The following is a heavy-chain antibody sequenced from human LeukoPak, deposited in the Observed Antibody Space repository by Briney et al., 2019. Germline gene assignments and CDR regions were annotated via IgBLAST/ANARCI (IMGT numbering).Heavy chain of an antibody. CDR2: IIPIFGTA. CDR3: ARDQRYCSSTSCYPRTNNWFDP. CDR1: GGTFSSYA. D-gene: IGHD2-2*01. Sequence: SVKVSCKASGGTFSSYAISWVRQAPGQGLEWMGGIIPIFGTANYARKFQGRVTITADESTSTAYMELSSLRSEDTAVYYCARDQRYCSSTSCYPRTNNWFDPWGQGTLVTVSS. V-gene: IGHV1-69*13. J-gene: IGHJ5*02.